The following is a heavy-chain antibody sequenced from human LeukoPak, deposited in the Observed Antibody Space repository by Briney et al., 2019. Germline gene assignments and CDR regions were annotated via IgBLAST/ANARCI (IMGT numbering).Heavy chain of an antibody. J-gene: IGHJ5*02. V-gene: IGHV3-21*06. CDR1: GFTFSDYD. Sequence: PGGSLRLSCAASGFTFSDYDMNWVRQAPGKGLEWVSSISGRSSHIYYADSVKGRFTISRDNAKNSLYLQMNSLRDEDTAVYYCGRAFPPLRTAAAGDLWGQGTLVTVSS. CDR3: GRAFPPLRTAAAGDL. D-gene: IGHD6-13*01. CDR2: ISGRSSHI.